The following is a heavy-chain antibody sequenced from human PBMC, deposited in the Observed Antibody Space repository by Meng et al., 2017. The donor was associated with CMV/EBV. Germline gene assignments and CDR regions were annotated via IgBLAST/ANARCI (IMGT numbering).Heavy chain of an antibody. J-gene: IGHJ4*02. V-gene: IGHV4-30-4*08. Sequence: QLQLKQSGPGLCKPSPTIALTCAVSGRSIRSGYYYWSWIRQPPGKGLEWIGYIYYSGSTYYNPSLKSRVTISVDTSKNQFSLKLSSVTAADTAVYYCAREGDNPFDYWGQGTLVTVSS. CDR1: GRSIRSGYYY. CDR2: IYYSGST. CDR3: AREGDNPFDY. D-gene: IGHD2-21*02.